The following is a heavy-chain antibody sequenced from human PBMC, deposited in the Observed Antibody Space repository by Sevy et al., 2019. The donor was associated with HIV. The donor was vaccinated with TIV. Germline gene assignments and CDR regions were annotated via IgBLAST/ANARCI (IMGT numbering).Heavy chain of an antibody. CDR2: ISYSGST. Sequence: SETLSLTCTVSGGSISSSSYYWGWIRQPPGKGLEWIGSISYSGSTYYNPSLKSRVTISVDTSKNQFSLKLSSVTAADTAVYYCARWGGDHFFDVWGQGTMVTVSS. J-gene: IGHJ3*01. CDR1: GGSISSSSYY. V-gene: IGHV4-39*01. CDR3: ARWGGDHFFDV. D-gene: IGHD2-21*01.